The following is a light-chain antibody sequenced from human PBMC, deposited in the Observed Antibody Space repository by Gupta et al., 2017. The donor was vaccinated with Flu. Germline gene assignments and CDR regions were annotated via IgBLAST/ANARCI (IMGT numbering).Light chain of an antibody. CDR3: KQDNSYPYI. CDR2: KAS. Sequence: DIQMTQSPSTLSASVGDRVTITCRASQNINSWLAWYQQKPGRAPKLLIYKASSLQSGVPSRFSGSRSGTEFTLTISSLQPDDFATYYCKQDNSYPYIFGQGTKMEVK. CDR1: QNINSW. J-gene: IGKJ2*01. V-gene: IGKV1-5*03.